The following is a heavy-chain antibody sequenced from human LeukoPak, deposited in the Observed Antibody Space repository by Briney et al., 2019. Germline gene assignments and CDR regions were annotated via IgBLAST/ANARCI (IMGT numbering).Heavy chain of an antibody. CDR2: ISYDGSNK. CDR3: AKSTGPKLRYSPFDY. V-gene: IGHV3-30*18. CDR1: GFTFSSYW. J-gene: IGHJ4*02. Sequence: GGSLRLSCAASGFTFSSYWMSWVRQAPGKGLEWVAVISYDGSNKYYADSVKGRFTISRDNSKNTLYLQMNSLRAEDTAVYYCAKSTGPKLRYSPFDYWGQGTLVTVSS. D-gene: IGHD3-9*01.